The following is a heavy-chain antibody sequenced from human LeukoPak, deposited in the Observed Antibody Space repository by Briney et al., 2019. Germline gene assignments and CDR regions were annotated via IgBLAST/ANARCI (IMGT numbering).Heavy chain of an antibody. V-gene: IGHV3-23*01. D-gene: IGHD6-19*01. CDR3: ANGGSVAVATPLDY. Sequence: GGSLRLSCAAFGFTFSSYAMSWVRQAPGKGLEWVSGITGSGGSTYYADSVKGRFTISRDNSKNTLYLQMNRLRAEDTAVYYCANGGSVAVATPLDYWGQGTLVTVSS. CDR1: GFTFSSYA. CDR2: ITGSGGST. J-gene: IGHJ4*02.